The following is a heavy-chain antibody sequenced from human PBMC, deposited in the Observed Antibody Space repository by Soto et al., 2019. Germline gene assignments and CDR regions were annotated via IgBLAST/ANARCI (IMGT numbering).Heavy chain of an antibody. V-gene: IGHV4-59*01. J-gene: IGHJ4*02. CDR3: ARDRDGMFFDY. CDR1: GGSISSYY. CDR2: IYYSGST. Sequence: TSETLSLTCTVSGGSISSYYWSWIRQPPGKGLEWIGYIYYSGSTNYNPSLKSRVTISVDTSKNQFSLKLSSVTAADTAVYYCARDRDGMFFDYWGQGTLVTVSS. D-gene: IGHD3-10*02.